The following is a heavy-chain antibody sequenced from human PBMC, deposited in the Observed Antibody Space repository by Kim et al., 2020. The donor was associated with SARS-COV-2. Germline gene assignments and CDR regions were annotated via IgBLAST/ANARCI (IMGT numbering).Heavy chain of an antibody. J-gene: IGHJ5*02. D-gene: IGHD3-9*01. CDR3: ARVVLTGYSPHDGWFDP. CDR2: IKQDGSEK. CDR1: GFTFSSYW. Sequence: GGSLRLSCAASGFTFSSYWMSWVRQAPGKGLEWVANIKQDGSEKYYVDSVKGRFTISRDNAKNSLYLQMNSLRAEDTAVYYCARVVLTGYSPHDGWFDPWGQGTLVTVSS. V-gene: IGHV3-7*03.